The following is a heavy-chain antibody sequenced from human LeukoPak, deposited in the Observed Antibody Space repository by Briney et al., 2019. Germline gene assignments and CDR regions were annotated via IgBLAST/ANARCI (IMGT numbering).Heavy chain of an antibody. CDR3: ARGPKTSFDY. V-gene: IGHV3-48*01. J-gene: IGHJ4*02. CDR2: ISSNGSTI. CDR1: GFTFSSYW. Sequence: GGSPRLSCAASGFTFSSYWMSWVRQAPGKGLEWISYISSNGSTIYYAASVKGRFTISRDSAKNSLYLQMNGLRAEDTAIYYCARGPKTSFDYWGQGTLVTVSS.